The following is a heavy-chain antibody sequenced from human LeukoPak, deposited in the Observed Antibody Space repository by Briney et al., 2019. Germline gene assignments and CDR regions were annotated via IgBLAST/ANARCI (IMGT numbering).Heavy chain of an antibody. CDR1: GFTFSKYG. CDR2: VRSDGGIK. CDR3: AKDLPAAYFDY. Sequence: SGGSLRLSCAASGFTFSKYGVHWVRQAPGKGLEWVAFVRSDGGIKYYADSVKGRFTISRDNSRTTVYLQMNSLRAEDTAVYHCAKDLPAAYFDYWGQGTLVTVSS. J-gene: IGHJ4*02. D-gene: IGHD2-2*01. V-gene: IGHV3-30*02.